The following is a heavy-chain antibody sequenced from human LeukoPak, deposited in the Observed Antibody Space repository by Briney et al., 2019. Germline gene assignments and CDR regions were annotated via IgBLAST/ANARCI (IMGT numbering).Heavy chain of an antibody. J-gene: IGHJ1*01. CDR2: IYTSGST. CDR3: AGIAAAGHAEYFQH. V-gene: IGHV4-4*07. D-gene: IGHD6-13*01. CDR1: GGSISSYY. Sequence: SETLSLTCTVSGGSISSYYWSWIRQPAGKGLEWIGRIYTSGSTNYNPSLKSRVTMSEDTSKNQFSLKLSSVTAADMAVYYCAGIAAAGHAEYFQHWGQGTLVTVSS.